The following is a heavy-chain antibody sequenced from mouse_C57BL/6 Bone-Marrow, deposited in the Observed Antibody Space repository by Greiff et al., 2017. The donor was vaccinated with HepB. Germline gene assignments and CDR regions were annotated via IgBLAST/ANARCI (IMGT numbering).Heavy chain of an antibody. V-gene: IGHV1-22*01. J-gene: IGHJ1*03. CDR3: AYDYDWYFDV. CDR2: INPNNGGT. CDR1: GYTFTDYN. Sequence: EVKLMESGPELVKPGASVKMSCKASGYTFTDYNMHWVKQSHGKSLEWIGYINPNNGGTSYNQKFKGKATLTVNKSSSTAYMELRSLTSEDSAVYYCAYDYDWYFDVWGTGTTVTVSS. D-gene: IGHD2-4*01.